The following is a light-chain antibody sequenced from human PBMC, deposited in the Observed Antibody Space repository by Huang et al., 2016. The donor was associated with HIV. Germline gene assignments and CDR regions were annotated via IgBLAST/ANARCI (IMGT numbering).Light chain of an antibody. CDR3: QQLTTYPIT. Sequence: IQLTQSPPSVSASVGDSVTFTCRASQDITPFLAWYQQKPGKAPQLLISGASTLQNEVPSRCGGSGSGTDFTLTISSLQPEDIATYYCQQLTTYPITFGPGTRLEIK. CDR1: QDITPF. V-gene: IGKV1-9*01. J-gene: IGKJ5*01. CDR2: GAS.